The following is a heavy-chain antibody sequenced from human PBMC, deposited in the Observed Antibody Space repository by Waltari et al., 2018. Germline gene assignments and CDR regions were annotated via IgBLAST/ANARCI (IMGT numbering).Heavy chain of an antibody. CDR2: LSPSGST. Sequence: QVQLRESGRGLVKHAHTLPLICPVSGDSINTYYWTLIRQPAGKAPQWLRRLSPSGSTNYNPSLKSRISVSVDTSKNQFSLNLTSVTAADTAVYYCAREGGSGRPFDYWGQGTLVTVSS. V-gene: IGHV4-4*07. J-gene: IGHJ4*02. D-gene: IGHD6-19*01. CDR1: GDSINTYY. CDR3: AREGGSGRPFDY.